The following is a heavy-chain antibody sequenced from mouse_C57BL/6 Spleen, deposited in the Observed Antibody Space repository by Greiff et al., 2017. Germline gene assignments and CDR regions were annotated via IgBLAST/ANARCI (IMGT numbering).Heavy chain of an antibody. D-gene: IGHD1-1*01. V-gene: IGHV1-50*01. CDR3: ARFYYGSSFHFDY. Sequence: QVQLQQPGAELVKPGASVKLSCKASGYTFTSYWMQWVKQRPGQGLEWIGEIDPSDSYTNYNQKFKGKATLTVDTSSSTAYMQRSSLTSEDSAVYYCARFYYGSSFHFDYWGQGTTLTVSS. CDR2: IDPSDSYT. CDR1: GYTFTSYW. J-gene: IGHJ2*01.